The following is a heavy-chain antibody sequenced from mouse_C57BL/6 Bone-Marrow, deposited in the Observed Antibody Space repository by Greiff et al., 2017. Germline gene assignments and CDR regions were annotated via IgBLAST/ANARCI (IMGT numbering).Heavy chain of an antibody. V-gene: IGHV5-6*01. J-gene: IGHJ3*01. CDR3: ARGRTGTWFAY. D-gene: IGHD4-1*01. CDR2: ISSGGSST. Sequence: EVLLVEPGGDLVKPGGSLKLSCAASGFTFSSYGMSWVRQTPDKRLEWVATISSGGSSTYYPDSVKGRFTISRDNAKNTLYLQMSSLKSEDTAMYYGARGRTGTWFAYWGQGTLVTVSA. CDR1: GFTFSSYG.